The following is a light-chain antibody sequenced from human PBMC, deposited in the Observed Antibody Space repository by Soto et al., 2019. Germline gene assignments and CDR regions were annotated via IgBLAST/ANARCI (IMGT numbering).Light chain of an antibody. CDR3: QSYDSSLSGVV. CDR2: GNS. Sequence: QSVLTQSPSVSGAPGQRVTISCTGGSSNIGAGYDVHWYQQLPGAAPKLLIFGNSNRRPGVPDRFSGSKSGTSASLAITGLLAEDEADYYCQSYDSSLSGVVFGGGTKLTVL. J-gene: IGLJ3*02. CDR1: SSNIGAGYD. V-gene: IGLV1-40*01.